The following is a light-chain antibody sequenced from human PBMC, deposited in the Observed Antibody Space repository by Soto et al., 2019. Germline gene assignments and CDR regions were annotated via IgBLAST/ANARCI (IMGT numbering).Light chain of an antibody. Sequence: QSVLTQPRSVSGSHGHSVTISCTGTSSDVGGYNYVSWYQQHPGKAPKLMIYDVSKRPSGVPDRFSGSKSGNTASLTISGLQAEDEADYYCCSYAGSPYVFGTGTKVTVL. V-gene: IGLV2-11*01. CDR3: CSYAGSPYV. CDR1: SSDVGGYNY. J-gene: IGLJ1*01. CDR2: DVS.